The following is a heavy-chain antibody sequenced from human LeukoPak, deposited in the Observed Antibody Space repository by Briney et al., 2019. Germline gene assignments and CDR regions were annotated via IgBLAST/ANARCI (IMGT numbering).Heavy chain of an antibody. CDR2: INHSGST. V-gene: IGHV4-34*08. CDR1: GFTFSNAW. Sequence: GSLRLSCTASGFTFSNAWMTWIRQPPGKGLEWIGEINHSGSTNYNPSLKSRVTISVDTSKNQFSLKLSSVTAADTAVYYCAHAGPALPDYWGQGTLVTVSS. CDR3: AHAGPALPDY. J-gene: IGHJ4*02. D-gene: IGHD5/OR15-5a*01.